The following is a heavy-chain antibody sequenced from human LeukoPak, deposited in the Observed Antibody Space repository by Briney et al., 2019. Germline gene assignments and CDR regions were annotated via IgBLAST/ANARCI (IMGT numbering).Heavy chain of an antibody. Sequence: GGSLRLSCAASGFTFSSYWMHWVRQAPGKGLVWVSRINSDGSSTSYADSVKGRFTISRDNAENTLYLQMNSLRAEDTAVYYCVPGRDGNNRGGMRYWGQGTLVTVSS. V-gene: IGHV3-74*01. CDR3: VPGRDGNNRGGMRY. D-gene: IGHD5-24*01. CDR1: GFTFSSYW. J-gene: IGHJ4*02. CDR2: INSDGSST.